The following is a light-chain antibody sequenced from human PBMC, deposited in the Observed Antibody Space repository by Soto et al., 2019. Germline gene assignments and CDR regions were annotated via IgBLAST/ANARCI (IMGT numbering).Light chain of an antibody. CDR3: QQRSNWPPPYT. CDR1: QSVSSY. V-gene: IGKV3-11*01. CDR2: DAS. Sequence: EIVLTQSPATLSLSPGERATLSCRASQSVSSYLAWYQQKPGRAPRLLIYDASNRATGIPARFSGSGSGTDFTLTISSLEPEDFAVYYCQQRSNWPPPYTFGQGTKLEIK. J-gene: IGKJ2*01.